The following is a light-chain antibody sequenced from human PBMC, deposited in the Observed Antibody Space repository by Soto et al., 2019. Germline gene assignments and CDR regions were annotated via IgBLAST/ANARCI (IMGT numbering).Light chain of an antibody. CDR2: DAS. V-gene: IGKV1-33*01. Sequence: DIQMTQSPSSLSASVGDRVTITCQASQDIKNYLNWYQQKSGKAPKLLIYDASDLETGVPSRFSGSGSGTDFTFTINSLQPEYIATYYCQQYDNLPLTFGGGTKVEIK. CDR3: QQYDNLPLT. J-gene: IGKJ4*01. CDR1: QDIKNY.